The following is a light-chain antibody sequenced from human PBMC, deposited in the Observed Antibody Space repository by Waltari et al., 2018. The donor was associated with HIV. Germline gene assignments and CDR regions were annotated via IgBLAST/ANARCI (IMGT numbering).Light chain of an antibody. J-gene: IGKJ5*01. V-gene: IGKV1-16*01. CDR1: QDISKY. CDR2: AAS. Sequence: DIQMTQSPSSLSASVGGRVTISCRASQDISKYLAWFQQKPGKAPRSLVYAASSFQTGVPARFSGSGSGTDFTLTISSLQPEDFATYYCQQYDSLPITFGQGTRLDIK. CDR3: QQYDSLPIT.